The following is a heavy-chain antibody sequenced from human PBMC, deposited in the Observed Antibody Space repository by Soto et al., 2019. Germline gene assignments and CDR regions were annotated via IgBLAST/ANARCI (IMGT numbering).Heavy chain of an antibody. CDR2: ISSGSDYI. V-gene: IGHV3-21*01. CDR3: ARSPVGDAFNV. Sequence: EVQLVESGGGLGKPGGSLRLSCAASGFTFSSYSMNWVRQAPGKGLEWVSSISSGSDYIFYADSVKGRFTISRDNVKNSLFLQMNSLTAEDTAVYYCARSPVGDAFNVWGQGTVVTVSS. CDR1: GFTFSSYS. J-gene: IGHJ3*01.